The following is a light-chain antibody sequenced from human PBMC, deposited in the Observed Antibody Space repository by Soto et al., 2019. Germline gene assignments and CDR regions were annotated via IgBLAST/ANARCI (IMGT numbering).Light chain of an antibody. Sequence: QSVLAQPLSVSGAPGQRVTISCTGSSSNIGAGYDVHWYQQLPGTAPKVLIYSNSNRPSGVPDRFSGSKSGTSASLAITGLQAEDEADYYCQSYDTSLSGSDWVFGGGTKVTVL. V-gene: IGLV1-40*01. CDR3: QSYDTSLSGSDWV. CDR2: SNS. J-gene: IGLJ3*02. CDR1: SSNIGAGYD.